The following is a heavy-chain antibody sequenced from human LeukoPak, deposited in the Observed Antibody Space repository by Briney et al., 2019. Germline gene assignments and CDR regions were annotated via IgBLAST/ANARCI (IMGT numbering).Heavy chain of an antibody. D-gene: IGHD5-18*01. CDR1: GGSISSYY. V-gene: IGHV4-4*07. CDR2: IYTSGST. Sequence: SETLSLTCTVSGGSISSYYWSWIRQPAGKGLEWIGRIYTSGSTNYNPSLKSRVTMSVDTSKNQFSLKLSSVTAADTAVYYCARDRSVDTVMAPDYWGQGTLVTVSS. CDR3: ARDRSVDTVMAPDY. J-gene: IGHJ4*02.